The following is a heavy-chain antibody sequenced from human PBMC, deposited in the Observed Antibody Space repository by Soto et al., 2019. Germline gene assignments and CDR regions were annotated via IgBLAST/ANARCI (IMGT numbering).Heavy chain of an antibody. V-gene: IGHV3-48*02. Sequence: EVRLVESGGGLVQPGGSLRLSCAASGFTFSSYSMNWVRQAPGKGLEWVSYISSSSSTIYYADSVKGRFTISRDNAKNSLYLQMNSLRDADTAVYYCARDGGSLGYWGQGTLVTVSS. J-gene: IGHJ4*02. CDR1: GFTFSSYS. D-gene: IGHD1-26*01. CDR3: ARDGGSLGY. CDR2: ISSSSSTI.